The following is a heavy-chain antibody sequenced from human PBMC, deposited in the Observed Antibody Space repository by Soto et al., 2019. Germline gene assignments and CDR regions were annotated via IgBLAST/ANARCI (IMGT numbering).Heavy chain of an antibody. CDR3: ARTWRLVDY. J-gene: IGHJ4*02. CDR1: GYSFTSYW. D-gene: IGHD6-19*01. Sequence: GESLKISCKGSGYSFTSYWIRWVRQMPGKGLEWMWRIDPSDSYTNYSPSFQGHVTISAEKSISTAYLQSSSLKASDTAMYYCARTWRLVDYWGQGTLVSVSS. CDR2: IDPSDSYT. V-gene: IGHV5-10-1*01.